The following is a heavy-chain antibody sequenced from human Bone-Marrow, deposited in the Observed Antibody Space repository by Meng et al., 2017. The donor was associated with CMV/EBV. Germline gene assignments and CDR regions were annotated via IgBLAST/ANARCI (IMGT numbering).Heavy chain of an antibody. Sequence: YGSSWVPQDPGQGLEWMGWISAYNGNTNYAQKLQGRVTMTTDTSTSTAYMELRSLRSDDTAVYYCAHQEGDCSSTRTRCGYYYGMDVWGQGTTVTVSS. J-gene: IGHJ6*02. CDR3: AHQEGDCSSTRTRCGYYYGMDV. D-gene: IGHD2-2*01. CDR1: YG. CDR2: ISAYNGNT. V-gene: IGHV1-18*01.